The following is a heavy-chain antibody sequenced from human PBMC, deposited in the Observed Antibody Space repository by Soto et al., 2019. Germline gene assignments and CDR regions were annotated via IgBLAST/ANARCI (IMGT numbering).Heavy chain of an antibody. CDR2: ISYDGSNK. CDR1: GFTFSSYG. CDR3: AKDTMGIQLWAGYGMDV. V-gene: IGHV3-30*18. Sequence: PGGSLRLSCAASGFTFSSYGMHWVRQAPGKGLEWVAVISYDGSNKYYADSVKGRFTISRDNSKNTLYLQMNSLRAEDTAVYYCAKDTMGIQLWAGYGMDVWGQGTTVTVSS. J-gene: IGHJ6*02. D-gene: IGHD5-18*01.